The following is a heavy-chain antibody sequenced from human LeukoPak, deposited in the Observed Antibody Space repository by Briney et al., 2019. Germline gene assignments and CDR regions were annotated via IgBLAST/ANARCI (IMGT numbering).Heavy chain of an antibody. Sequence: PGGSLRLSCAASGFPFSSYAMSWVRQAPGKGLEWVSVISDSGGRTYSAASVKGRFTISRDNSKDTLYLQMNSLRAEDTAVYYCAQTYCIGSSCPGVFEYWGQGTLVTVSS. CDR1: GFPFSSYA. J-gene: IGHJ4*02. CDR2: ISDSGGRT. CDR3: AQTYCIGSSCPGVFEY. D-gene: IGHD2-15*01. V-gene: IGHV3-23*01.